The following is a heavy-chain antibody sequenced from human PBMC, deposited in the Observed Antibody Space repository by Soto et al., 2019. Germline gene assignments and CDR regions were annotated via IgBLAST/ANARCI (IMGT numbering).Heavy chain of an antibody. J-gene: IGHJ6*02. D-gene: IGHD3-3*01. Sequence: GGSLRLSCAASGFTFSDYYMSWIRQAPGKGLEWVSYISSSGSTIYYADSVKGRFTISRDNAKNSLYLQMNSLRAEDTAVYYCARDLMVDLLEWSDYYYYYYGMDVWGQGTTVTVSS. CDR3: ARDLMVDLLEWSDYYYYYYGMDV. V-gene: IGHV3-11*01. CDR1: GFTFSDYY. CDR2: ISSSGSTI.